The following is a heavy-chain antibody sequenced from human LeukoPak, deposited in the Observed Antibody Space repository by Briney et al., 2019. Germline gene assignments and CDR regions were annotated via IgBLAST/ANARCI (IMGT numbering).Heavy chain of an antibody. D-gene: IGHD3-3*01. Sequence: ASVKVSCKASGYTFTSYYMHWVRQAPGRGLEWMGIINPSGGSTSYAQKFQGRVTMTRDTSTSTVYMELSSLRSEDTAVYYCARDRAVPTIFGVVPGYWGQGTLVTVSS. CDR1: GYTFTSYY. CDR2: INPSGGST. J-gene: IGHJ4*02. V-gene: IGHV1-46*01. CDR3: ARDRAVPTIFGVVPGY.